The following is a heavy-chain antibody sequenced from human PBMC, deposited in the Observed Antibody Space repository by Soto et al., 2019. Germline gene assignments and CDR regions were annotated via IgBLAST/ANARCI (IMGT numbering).Heavy chain of an antibody. CDR3: ARGGSGSYFWYFDL. CDR1: GFTFSRYE. CDR2: ISSSSSTL. J-gene: IGHJ2*01. Sequence: GGSLRLSCADSGFTFSRYEMNWVRQAPGKGLEWVSYISSSSSTLYYADSVKGRFTISRDNAKNSLYLQMNSLRAEDTAVYYCARGGSGSYFWYFDLWGRGTLVTVAS. D-gene: IGHD1-26*01. V-gene: IGHV3-48*03.